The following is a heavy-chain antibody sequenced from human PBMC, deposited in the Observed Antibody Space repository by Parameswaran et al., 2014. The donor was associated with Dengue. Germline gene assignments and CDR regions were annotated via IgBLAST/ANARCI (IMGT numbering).Heavy chain of an antibody. J-gene: IGHJ4*02. V-gene: IGHV3-49*02. CDR2: IRSKAYGGTT. CDR3: TRGGIQLWFY. Sequence: WIRQPPGKGLEWVGFIRSKAYGGTTEYAASVKGRFTISRDDSKSIAYLQMNSLKTEDTAVYYCTRGGIQLWFYWGQGTLVTVSS. D-gene: IGHD5-18*01.